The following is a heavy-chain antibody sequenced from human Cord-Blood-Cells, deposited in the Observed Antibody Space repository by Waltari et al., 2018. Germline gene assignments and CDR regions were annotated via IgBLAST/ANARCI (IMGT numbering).Heavy chain of an antibody. CDR3: AREPLYYYGSGSFDY. Sequence: VQLVQSGAEVKKPGASVKVSCKASGYTLPGYYTHWVRQAPGQGLEWMGWINPNSGGTNYAQKFQGRVTMTRDTSISTAYMELSRLRSDDTAVYYCAREPLYYYGSGSFDYWGQEPWSPSPQ. D-gene: IGHD3-10*01. V-gene: IGHV1-2*02. CDR1: GYTLPGYY. J-gene: IGHJ4*01. CDR2: INPNSGGT.